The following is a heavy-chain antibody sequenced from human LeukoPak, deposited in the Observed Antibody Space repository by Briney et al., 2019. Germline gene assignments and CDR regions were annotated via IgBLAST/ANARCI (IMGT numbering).Heavy chain of an antibody. CDR3: ARGPYEITFGGVIVQY. Sequence: PGGSLRLSCAASGFTFSSYWMHWVRQAPGKGLVWVSRINTDGSSTSYADSVKGRFTISRDNAKNTLYLQMNSLRAEDTAVYYCARGPYEITFGGVIVQYWGQGTLDTVSS. V-gene: IGHV3-74*01. J-gene: IGHJ4*02. CDR2: INTDGSST. D-gene: IGHD3-16*02. CDR1: GFTFSSYW.